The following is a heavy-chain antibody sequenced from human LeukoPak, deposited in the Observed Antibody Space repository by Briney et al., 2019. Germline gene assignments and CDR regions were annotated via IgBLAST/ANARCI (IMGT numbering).Heavy chain of an antibody. D-gene: IGHD2-21*02. CDR3: AREGIGDFRYNWFDP. CDR2: INHSVST. J-gene: IGHJ5*02. Sequence: SETLSLTCAVYGGSFSGYYWSWIRQPPGKGLEWIGEINHSVSTNYSPSLKSRVTISVDTSKNQFSLKLSSVTAADTAVYYCAREGIGDFRYNWFDPWGQGTLVTVSS. V-gene: IGHV4-34*01. CDR1: GGSFSGYY.